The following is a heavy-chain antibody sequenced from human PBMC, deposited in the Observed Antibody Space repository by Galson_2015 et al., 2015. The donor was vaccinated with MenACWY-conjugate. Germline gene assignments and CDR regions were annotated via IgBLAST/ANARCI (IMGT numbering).Heavy chain of an antibody. V-gene: IGHV3-49*03. D-gene: IGHD5-18*01. CDR3: TRNTAPVYYFDY. CDR1: GFTFGDYA. CDR2: ISSRAYGGTT. Sequence: SLRLSCAASGFTFGDYAMSWFRQAPGKGLEWVGFISSRAYGGTTEYAASVKGRFTISRDDSKSIAYLQMNSLKTEVAAVYYCTRNTAPVYYFDYWGQGTLVTVSS. J-gene: IGHJ4*02.